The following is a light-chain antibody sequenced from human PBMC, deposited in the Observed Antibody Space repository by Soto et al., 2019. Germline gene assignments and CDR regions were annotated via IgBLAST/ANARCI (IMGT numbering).Light chain of an antibody. CDR3: HQYDTSTGT. CDR2: GAS. Sequence: EIVLTQSPGTLSLSPGERATLSCRASQSVSSNSLAWFQQKPGQAPRLLISGASSRATGIPDRFSGSGSGTDFTLTISRLEPEDFAVYYCHQYDTSTGTFGQGTKVEVK. CDR1: QSVSSNS. J-gene: IGKJ1*01. V-gene: IGKV3-20*01.